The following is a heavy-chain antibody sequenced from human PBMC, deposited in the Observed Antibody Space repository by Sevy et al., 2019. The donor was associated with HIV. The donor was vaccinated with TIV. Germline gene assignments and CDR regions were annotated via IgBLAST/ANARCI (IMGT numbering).Heavy chain of an antibody. V-gene: IGHV4-34*01. D-gene: IGHD3-22*01. CDR1: GGSFSGYY. J-gene: IGHJ4*02. Sequence: SETLSLTCAVYGGSFSGYYWSWIRQSPGKGLEWIGEINHSGGSNYNPSLESRVTISIDTSQNQFSLKLNSVTAADTAVFYCARGPHYYDGSGYHYFDYWGQGTLVTVSS. CDR2: INHSGGS. CDR3: ARGPHYYDGSGYHYFDY.